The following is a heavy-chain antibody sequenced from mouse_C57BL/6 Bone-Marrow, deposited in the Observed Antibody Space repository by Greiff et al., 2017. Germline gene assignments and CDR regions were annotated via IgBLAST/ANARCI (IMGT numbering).Heavy chain of an antibody. CDR2: IYPSDSET. Sequence: QLQQPGAELVRPGSSVKLSCKASGYTFTSYWMDWVKQRPGQGLEWIGNIYPSDSETHYNQKFKDKATLTVDKSSSTAYMQLSSLTSEDSAVYYCARLLYWYFDVWGTGTTVTVSS. CDR3: ARLLYWYFDV. J-gene: IGHJ1*03. CDR1: GYTFTSYW. V-gene: IGHV1-61*01.